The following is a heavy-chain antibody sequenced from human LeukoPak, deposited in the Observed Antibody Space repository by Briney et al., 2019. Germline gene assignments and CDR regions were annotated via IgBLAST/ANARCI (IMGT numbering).Heavy chain of an antibody. CDR3: AQGFSSGWYPY. CDR2: ISLNGETT. J-gene: IGHJ4*02. CDR1: GFSVSSVG. Sequence: GGSLRLSCAVSGFSVSSVGMSWVRQAPGKWLEWISAISLNGETTWYADSVKGRFTISRDNSKKTLYLQLTSLRAEDTAVYYCAQGFSSGWYPYWGQGSLVSVSS. V-gene: IGHV3-23*01. D-gene: IGHD6-19*01.